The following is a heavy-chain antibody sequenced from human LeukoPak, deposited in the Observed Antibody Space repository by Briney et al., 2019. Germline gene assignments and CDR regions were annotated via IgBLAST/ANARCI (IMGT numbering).Heavy chain of an antibody. CDR1: GFTFSSYS. CDR3: AREIYSTSWPPSLDY. D-gene: IGHD6-13*01. CDR2: ISSSSSYI. V-gene: IGHV3-21*01. J-gene: IGHJ4*02. Sequence: GGSLRLSCAASGFTFSSYSMNWVRQAPGKGLEWVSSISSSSSYIYYADSVKGRFTISRDNAKNSLYLQMNSLGAGDTAVYYCAREIYSTSWPPSLDYWGQGTLVTVSS.